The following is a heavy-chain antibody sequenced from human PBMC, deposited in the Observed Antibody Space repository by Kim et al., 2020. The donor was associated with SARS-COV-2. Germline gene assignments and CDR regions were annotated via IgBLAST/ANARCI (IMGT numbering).Heavy chain of an antibody. CDR1: GGSISSSSYY. Sequence: SETLSFTCTVSGGSISSSSYYWGWIRQPPGKGLEWIGSIYYSGSTYYNPSLKSRVTISVDTSKNQFSLKLSSVTAADTAVYYCARIPFDSSGYYPPERFDPWGQGTLAT. V-gene: IGHV4-39*01. J-gene: IGHJ5*02. D-gene: IGHD3-22*01. CDR3: ARIPFDSSGYYPPERFDP. CDR2: IYYSGST.